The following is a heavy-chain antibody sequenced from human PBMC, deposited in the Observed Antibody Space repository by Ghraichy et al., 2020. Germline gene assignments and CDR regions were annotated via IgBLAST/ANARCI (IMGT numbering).Heavy chain of an antibody. CDR3: ARGASGTYPHIYS. CDR1: GGSISSCNW. V-gene: IGHV4-4*02. D-gene: IGHD1-26*01. Sequence: SETLSLTCAVSGGSISSCNWCCCLRQPPGGLLGLIGEIYHSGNTNYNPSLKRRVTISVDKAKNQFSLKLSSVTAADTAVYYCARGASGTYPHIYSWGKRTPVTVP. J-gene: IGHJ4*02. CDR2: IYHSGNT.